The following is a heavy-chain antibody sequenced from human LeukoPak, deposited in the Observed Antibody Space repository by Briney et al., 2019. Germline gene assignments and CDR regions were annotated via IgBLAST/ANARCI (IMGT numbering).Heavy chain of an antibody. J-gene: IGHJ4*02. Sequence: SGPTLVKPTQTLTLTCTFSDFSLSTPGMGVGWIRRPPGKALEWLAFIYYNDDKRYSPSLRSRLTITRDTSKNQVVLAMTNMDPVDTATYYCAHLVVTIDWRSYFDYWGQGALVTVSS. CDR1: DFSLSTPGMG. CDR2: IYYNDDK. V-gene: IGHV2-5*01. CDR3: AHLVVTIDWRSYFDY. D-gene: IGHD3-9*01.